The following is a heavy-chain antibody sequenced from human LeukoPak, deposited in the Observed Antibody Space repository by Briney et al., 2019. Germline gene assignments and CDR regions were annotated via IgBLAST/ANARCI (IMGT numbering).Heavy chain of an antibody. V-gene: IGHV3-49*03. J-gene: IGHJ4*02. D-gene: IGHD3-16*02. CDR1: GFTFGDYA. CDR3: TRDLLMITFGGVIAFDY. Sequence: GRSLRLSCTASGFTFGDYAMSWFRQAPGKGLEWVGFIRSKAYGGTTEYAASVKGRFTISRDDSKSIAYLQMNSLKTEDTAVYYCTRDLLMITFGGVIAFDYWGQGTLVTVSS. CDR2: IRSKAYGGTT.